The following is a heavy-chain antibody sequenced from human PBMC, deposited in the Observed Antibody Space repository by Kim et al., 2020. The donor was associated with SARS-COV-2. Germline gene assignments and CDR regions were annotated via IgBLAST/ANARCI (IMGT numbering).Heavy chain of an antibody. Sequence: GGSLRLSCAGFEFSIKRYDMHWVRQAPGKGLEWVSAIGTLHDTFYTDSLKGRFITSRENARNSVHLQMDNLRAGDTAVYYCARGPIGGWLRRGMCVWGQGTTVTVSS. CDR1: EFSIKRYD. CDR2: IGTLHDT. D-gene: IGHD5-12*01. J-gene: IGHJ6*02. CDR3: ARGPIGGWLRRGMCV. V-gene: IGHV3-13*01.